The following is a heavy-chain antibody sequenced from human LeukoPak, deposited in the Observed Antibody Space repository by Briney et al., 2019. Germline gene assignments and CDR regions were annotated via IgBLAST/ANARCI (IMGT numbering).Heavy chain of an antibody. J-gene: IGHJ4*02. CDR2: VTGRGGTT. CDR3: ARGGDAIIFDY. V-gene: IGHV3-23*01. CDR1: GLTFNVAW. Sequence: GGSLRLSCAVSGLTFNVAWMSWVRQAPGKGLEWVSAVTGRGGTTYYADSVKGRFTISRDNSKNTVYLQMNSLRAEDTAVYYCARGGDAIIFDYWGQGTLVTVSS. D-gene: IGHD2-21*02.